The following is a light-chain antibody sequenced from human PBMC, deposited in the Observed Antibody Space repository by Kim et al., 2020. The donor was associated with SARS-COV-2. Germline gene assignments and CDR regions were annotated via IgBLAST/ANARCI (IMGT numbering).Light chain of an antibody. Sequence: EIVLTQSPVTLSLSPGERATLSCRASQSVSSNYLAWYQQKPGQPPRLLIYGASSRATGIPDRFSGSGSGTDFTLTITRLEPEDFAVYYCQQYRRSPATFGQGTKVDIK. CDR3: QQYRRSPAT. J-gene: IGKJ1*01. CDR1: QSVSSNY. V-gene: IGKV3-20*01. CDR2: GAS.